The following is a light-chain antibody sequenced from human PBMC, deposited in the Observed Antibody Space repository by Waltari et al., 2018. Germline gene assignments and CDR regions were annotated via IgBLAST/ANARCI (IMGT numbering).Light chain of an antibody. J-gene: IGKJ2*01. CDR2: VTS. CDR1: KSIGNN. CDR3: QQYNEWPYT. Sequence: ETIMTQSPATLSVSPGESATLSCRASKSIGNNLAWYQQTPGQAPRLFIYVTSSRSTGIPGRFFGAGSGTDFTLTISSLQSEDFGVYYCQQYNEWPYTFGQGTKVDLK. V-gene: IGKV3-15*01.